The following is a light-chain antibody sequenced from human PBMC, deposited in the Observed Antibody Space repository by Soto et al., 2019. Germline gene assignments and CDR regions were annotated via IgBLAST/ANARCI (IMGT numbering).Light chain of an antibody. Sequence: QSVLTQPPSVSGAPGQGITISCTGTRSNLGAGYDVHWYQQLPGAAPKLLIYANNKRPSGVLDRFSGSKSGTSASLAITGLQAEDEADYYCSSYTSSSLRVFGGGTKVTVL. CDR3: SSYTSSSLRV. V-gene: IGLV1-40*01. CDR2: ANN. CDR1: RSNLGAGYD. J-gene: IGLJ3*02.